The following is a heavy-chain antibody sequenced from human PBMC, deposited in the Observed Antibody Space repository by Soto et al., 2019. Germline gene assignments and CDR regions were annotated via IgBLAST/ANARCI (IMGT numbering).Heavy chain of an antibody. D-gene: IGHD6-13*01. J-gene: IGHJ5*02. CDR3: ARQIRAAAGLRGGWVDP. CDR1: GGSISSSSYY. CDR2: IYYSGST. Sequence: NPSETLSLTCTVSGGSISSSSYYWGWIRQPPGKGLEWIGSIYYSGSTYYNPSLKSRVTISVDTSKNQFSLKLSSVTAADTAVYYCARQIRAAAGLRGGWVDPWGQGTLVTVSS. V-gene: IGHV4-39*01.